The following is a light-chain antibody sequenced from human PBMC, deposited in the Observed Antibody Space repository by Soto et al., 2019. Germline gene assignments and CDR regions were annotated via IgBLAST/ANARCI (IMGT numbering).Light chain of an antibody. V-gene: IGKV3-20*01. CDR2: GAS. CDR1: QSVNSNY. Sequence: EIVLTQSPGTLSLSPGERVTLSCRASQSVNSNYLAWYQQRPGQAPRLLIFGASYRATGIPDRFSGSGSGTDFTLTISSLQSEDFAVYYCQQYNNWRRTFGQGTKVEIK. J-gene: IGKJ1*01. CDR3: QQYNNWRRT.